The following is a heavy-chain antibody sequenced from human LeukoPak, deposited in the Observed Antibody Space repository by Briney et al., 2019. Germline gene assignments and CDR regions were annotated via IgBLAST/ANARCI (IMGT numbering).Heavy chain of an antibody. J-gene: IGHJ4*02. V-gene: IGHV5-51*01. CDR3: ASLDYYDSSGYYYGFDY. D-gene: IGHD3-22*01. Sequence: GQSLKISCKGSGYSFTSYWIGWVRQMPGKGLEWMGSIYPGDSDVRYSPSFQGQVTISADKSISTAYLQWSSLKASDTAMYYCASLDYYDSSGYYYGFDYWGQGTLVTVSS. CDR1: GYSFTSYW. CDR2: IYPGDSDV.